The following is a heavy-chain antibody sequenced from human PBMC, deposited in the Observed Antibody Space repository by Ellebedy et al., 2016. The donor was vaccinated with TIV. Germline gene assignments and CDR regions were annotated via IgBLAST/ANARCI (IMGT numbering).Heavy chain of an antibody. CDR2: INPNNGGT. CDR3: VTRGYSCYDYFDY. J-gene: IGHJ4*02. Sequence: ASVKVSCXASGYSFIGYYMHWVRQPPGQGLEGMGGINPNNGGTNYAQKFQGRVTMTSDESISTAYMELSRLRSDDTAVYYCVTRGYSCYDYFDYWGQGTLVTVSS. V-gene: IGHV1-2*02. CDR1: GYSFIGYY. D-gene: IGHD5-12*01.